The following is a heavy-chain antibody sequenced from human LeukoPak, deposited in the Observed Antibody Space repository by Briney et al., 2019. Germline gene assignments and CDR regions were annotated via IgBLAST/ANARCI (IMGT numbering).Heavy chain of an antibody. J-gene: IGHJ6*02. D-gene: IGHD5-24*01. CDR3: ARARDGSKGDV. CDR2: IYYSGST. V-gene: IGHV4-59*01. CDR1: GGSISSYY. Sequence: KPSETLSLTCTVSGGSISSYYWSWIRQPPGKGLKWIGYIYYSGSTNYNPYLKSRVTISIDTSKNLFSLKLSSVTAADTAVYYCARARDGSKGDVWGQGTTVTVSS.